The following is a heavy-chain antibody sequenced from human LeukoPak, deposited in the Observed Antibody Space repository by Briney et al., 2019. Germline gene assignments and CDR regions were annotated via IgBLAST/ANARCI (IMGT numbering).Heavy chain of an antibody. J-gene: IGHJ4*02. CDR1: GGSISSSSYS. Sequence: SETLSLTCTVSGGSISSSSYSWGWIRQPPGKGLEWIGSIYYSGSTYYNPSLKSRVTISVDTSKNQFSLKLSSVTAADTAVYYCARLRRGYSGYYFDYWGQGTLVTVSS. D-gene: IGHD5-12*01. CDR2: IYYSGST. CDR3: ARLRRGYSGYYFDY. V-gene: IGHV4-39*01.